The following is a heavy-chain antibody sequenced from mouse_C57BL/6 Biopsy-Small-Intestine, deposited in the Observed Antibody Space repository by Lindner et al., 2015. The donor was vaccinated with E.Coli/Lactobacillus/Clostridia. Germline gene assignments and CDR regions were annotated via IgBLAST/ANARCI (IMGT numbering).Heavy chain of an antibody. Sequence: VQLQESGPELVKPGASVKISCKASGYAFSSSWMNWVKQRPGKGLEWIGRIYPGDGDTNYNGKFKGKATLTADKSSSTAYMQLSSLTSEDSAVYFCAGQGYGSVAWFAYWGQGTLVTVSA. V-gene: IGHV1-82*01. CDR2: IYPGDGDT. J-gene: IGHJ3*01. CDR1: GYAFSSSW. CDR3: AGQGYGSVAWFAY. D-gene: IGHD1-1*01.